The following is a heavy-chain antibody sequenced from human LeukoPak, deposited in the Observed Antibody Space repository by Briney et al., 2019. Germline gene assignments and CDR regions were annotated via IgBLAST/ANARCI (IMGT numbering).Heavy chain of an antibody. CDR2: ISGSGGST. Sequence: PGGSLRLSCAASGFTFSSYAMSWVRRAPGKRLEWVSAISGSGGSTYYADSVKGRFTISRDNSKNTLYLQMNSLRAEDTAVYYCARDGYSGYDPHDYWGQGTLVTVSS. V-gene: IGHV3-23*01. CDR1: GFTFSSYA. D-gene: IGHD5-12*01. J-gene: IGHJ4*02. CDR3: ARDGYSGYDPHDY.